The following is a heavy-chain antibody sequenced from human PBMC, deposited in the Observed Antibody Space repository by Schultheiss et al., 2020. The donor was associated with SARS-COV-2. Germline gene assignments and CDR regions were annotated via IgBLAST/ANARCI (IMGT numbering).Heavy chain of an antibody. D-gene: IGHD5-12*01. CDR3: ARIVAGGAVDY. CDR1: GFRFNDYG. Sequence: GGSLRLSCAASGFRFNDYGMHWARQAPGKGLEWVSSISSSTSYIYYADSVKGRFTISRDNAKNTVFLQMNSLRADDTAVYYCARIVAGGAVDYWGQGTLVTVSS. V-gene: IGHV3-21*06. CDR2: ISSSTSYI. J-gene: IGHJ4*02.